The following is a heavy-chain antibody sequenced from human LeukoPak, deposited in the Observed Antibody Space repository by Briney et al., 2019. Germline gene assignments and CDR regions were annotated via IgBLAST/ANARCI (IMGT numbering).Heavy chain of an antibody. CDR2: ISWNSGSI. CDR3: AKGRYYDSSGPISPLFDY. Sequence: SLRLSFAASGFTFDDYAMHWVRQAPGKGLEWVSGISWNSGSIGYADSVKGRFTISRDNAKNSLYLQMNSLRAEDTALYYCAKGRYYDSSGPISPLFDYWGQGTLVTVSS. J-gene: IGHJ4*02. CDR1: GFTFDDYA. V-gene: IGHV3-9*01. D-gene: IGHD3-22*01.